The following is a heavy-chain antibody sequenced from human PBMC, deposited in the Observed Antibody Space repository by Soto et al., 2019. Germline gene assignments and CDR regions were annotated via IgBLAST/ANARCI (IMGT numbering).Heavy chain of an antibody. D-gene: IGHD3-22*01. CDR2: IWYDGSNK. V-gene: IGHV3-33*01. Sequence: PGGSLRLSCAASGFTFSNYGMHWVRQAPGNGLEWVAVIWYDGSNKYYADSVKGRFTISRDNSKNTLYLQMNSLRAEDTAVYYCARIYDSSGYYYDPRFYYGMDVWGQGTTVTVSS. CDR1: GFTFSNYG. CDR3: ARIYDSSGYYYDPRFYYGMDV. J-gene: IGHJ6*02.